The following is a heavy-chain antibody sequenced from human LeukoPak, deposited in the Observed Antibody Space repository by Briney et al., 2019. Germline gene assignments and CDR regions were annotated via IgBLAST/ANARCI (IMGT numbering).Heavy chain of an antibody. J-gene: IGHJ4*02. Sequence: ASVKVSCKASGGTFSSYAISWVRQATGQELEWMGGIIPIFGTANYAQKFQGRVTITTDESTSTAYMELSSLRSEDTAVYYCARAHYYDSSGYYKGGFYFDYWGQGTLVTVSS. V-gene: IGHV1-69*05. CDR2: IIPIFGTA. CDR1: GGTFSSYA. CDR3: ARAHYYDSSGYYKGGFYFDY. D-gene: IGHD3-22*01.